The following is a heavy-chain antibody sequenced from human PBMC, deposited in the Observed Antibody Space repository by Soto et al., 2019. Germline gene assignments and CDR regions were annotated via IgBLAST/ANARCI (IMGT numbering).Heavy chain of an antibody. J-gene: IGHJ5*02. CDR2: INHSGSP. D-gene: IGHD1-1*01. CDR1: GGSFSGYY. CDR3: ATANWSHHYFDP. V-gene: IGHV4-34*01. Sequence: SETLSLTCAGYGGSFSGYYWSWLRQPPGKGLEWIGEINHSGSPNYNPSLKSRVTISVDTSKNQFSLKMTSVTAADTAVYYCATANWSHHYFDPWGQGTLVTVSS.